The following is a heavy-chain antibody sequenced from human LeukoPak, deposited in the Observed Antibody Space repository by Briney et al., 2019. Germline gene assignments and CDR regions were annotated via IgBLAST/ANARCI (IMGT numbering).Heavy chain of an antibody. CDR3: ARVRRGTLNYGDYDYPDAFDI. CDR1: SGSISSYY. J-gene: IGHJ3*02. CDR2: IYYSGST. D-gene: IGHD4-17*01. V-gene: IGHV4-59*01. Sequence: PSETLSLTCTVSSGSISSYYWSWIRQPPGKGLEWIGYIYYSGSTNYNPSLKSRVTISVDTSKNQFSLKLSTVTAADTAVYYCARVRRGTLNYGDYDYPDAFDIWGQGTMVTVSS.